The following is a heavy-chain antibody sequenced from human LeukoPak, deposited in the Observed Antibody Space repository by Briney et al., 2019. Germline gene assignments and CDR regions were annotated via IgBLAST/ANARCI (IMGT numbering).Heavy chain of an antibody. CDR2: INYTGST. J-gene: IGHJ5*02. CDR3: ARARLLAVAGSRSGWFDP. Sequence: SETLSHTCAVYGGSFSGYYWSWIRQPPGRGLEWIGEINYTGSTNYNPSLKSRVTISVDTSKNQISLELSSLTAADTALYYCARARLLAVAGSRSGWFDPWGQGTLVTVSS. V-gene: IGHV4-34*01. D-gene: IGHD6-19*01. CDR1: GGSFSGYY.